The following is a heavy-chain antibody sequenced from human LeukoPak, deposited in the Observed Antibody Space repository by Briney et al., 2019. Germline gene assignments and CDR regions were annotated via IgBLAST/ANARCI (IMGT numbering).Heavy chain of an antibody. J-gene: IGHJ4*02. CDR3: ARDTSGWYIGY. Sequence: GGSLRLSCAASGFTFGTNWMHWVRQVPGKGLMWVSRINSDGSSTNYADSVKGRFTISRDNAKNTLYLQLNSLRAEDTAVYYCARDTSGWYIGYWGQGTPVTVSS. CDR2: INSDGSST. V-gene: IGHV3-74*01. D-gene: IGHD6-19*01. CDR1: GFTFGTNW.